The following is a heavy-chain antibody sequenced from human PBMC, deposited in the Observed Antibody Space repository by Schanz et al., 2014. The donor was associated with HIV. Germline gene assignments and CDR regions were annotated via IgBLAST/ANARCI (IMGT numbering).Heavy chain of an antibody. CDR2: IIPIFGAA. J-gene: IGHJ5*02. CDR3: ARDDVLDSLAS. V-gene: IGHV1-69*06. Sequence: QVQLVQSGAEVKKPGASVKVSCTASGDGFTTRTISWLRQAPGHALEWMGGIIPIFGAAKNAPKFQGRVTITADKSTSTAYMELTGLNPEDTAIYYCARDDVLDSLASWGQGTLVTVSS. D-gene: IGHD2-21*01. CDR1: GDGFTTRT.